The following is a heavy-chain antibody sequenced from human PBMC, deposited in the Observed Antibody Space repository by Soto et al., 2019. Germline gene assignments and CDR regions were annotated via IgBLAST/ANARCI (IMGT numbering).Heavy chain of an antibody. CDR3: ARIPRYSFPTSDDLDS. J-gene: IGHJ4*02. V-gene: IGHV1-69*13. CDR2: ITPIYPTT. CDR1: GGTFDTYT. Sequence: SVKVSCKASGGTFDTYTFSWVRQAPGQGLEWMGSITPIYPTTNYAGKFQGRLTVTADGSTNTAYMELNSLTSDDTAVYYCARIPRYSFPTSDDLDSWGQGTLVTVSS. D-gene: IGHD5-18*01.